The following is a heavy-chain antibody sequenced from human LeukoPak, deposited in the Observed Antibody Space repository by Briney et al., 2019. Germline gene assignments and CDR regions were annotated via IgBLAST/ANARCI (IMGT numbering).Heavy chain of an antibody. D-gene: IGHD2-15*01. CDR1: GYTFTSYG. V-gene: IGHV1-18*01. J-gene: IGHJ5*02. CDR2: ISAYNGNT. CDR3: ARAPGQEYCSGGSCYWFDP. Sequence: GASVKVSCKASGYTFTSYGISWVRQAPGQGLEWMGWISAYNGNTNYAQKLQGRVTMTTDTSTSTAYMELRSLRSDDTAVYYCARAPGQEYCSGGSCYWFDPWGQGTLVTVSS.